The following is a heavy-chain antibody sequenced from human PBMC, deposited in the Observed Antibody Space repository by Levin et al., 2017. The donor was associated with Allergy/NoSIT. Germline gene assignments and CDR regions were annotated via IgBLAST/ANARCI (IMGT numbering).Heavy chain of an antibody. CDR2: IYYSGST. J-gene: IGHJ4*02. CDR3: ARRLYSSSLY. Sequence: SETLSLTCTVSGGSISSSSYYWGWIRQPPGKGLEWIGSIYYSGSTYYNPSLKSRVTISVDTSKNQFSLKLSSVTAADTAVYYCARRLYSSSLYWGQGTLVTVSS. CDR1: GGSISSSSYY. V-gene: IGHV4-39*01. D-gene: IGHD6-13*01.